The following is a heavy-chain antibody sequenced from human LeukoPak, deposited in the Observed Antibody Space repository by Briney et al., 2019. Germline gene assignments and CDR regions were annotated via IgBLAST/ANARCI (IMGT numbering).Heavy chain of an antibody. D-gene: IGHD2-15*01. Sequence: PGGSLRLSCAASGFTFSSYWMSWVRQAPGKGLEWVANIKQDGSEKYYVDSVKGRCTIPRDNAKNSLYLQMNSLRAEDTAVYYCARVDPKRINDAFDIWGQGTMVTVSS. V-gene: IGHV3-7*03. CDR3: ARVDPKRINDAFDI. CDR1: GFTFSSYW. CDR2: IKQDGSEK. J-gene: IGHJ3*02.